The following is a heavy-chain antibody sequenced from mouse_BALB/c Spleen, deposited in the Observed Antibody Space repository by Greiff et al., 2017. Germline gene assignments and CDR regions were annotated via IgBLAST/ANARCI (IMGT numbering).Heavy chain of an antibody. CDR1: GYTFTSYW. D-gene: IGHD4-1*01. J-gene: IGHJ1*01. CDR2: IFPGTGTT. Sequence: QVQLQQSGAELVKPGASVKLSCKTSGYTFTSYWIQWVKQRPGQGLGWIGEIFPGTGTTYYNEKFKGKATLTIDTSSSTAYMQLSSLTSEDSAVYFCARRLGRGWYFDVWGAGTTVTVSS. V-gene: IGHV1S132*01. CDR3: ARRLGRGWYFDV.